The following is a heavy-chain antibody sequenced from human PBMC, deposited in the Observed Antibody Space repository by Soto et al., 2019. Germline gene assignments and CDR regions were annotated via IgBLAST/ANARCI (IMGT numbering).Heavy chain of an antibody. Sequence: SETLSLTCTVSGASVGSGGYYWSWIRQPPGKGLEWIGEINHSGTINFNPSLKSRLTISLDTSKKHFSLKLSSVTDADTAAYYCARADRTLVTSYSLDVWGQGTTVTVSS. CDR3: ARADRTLVTSYSLDV. D-gene: IGHD2-21*02. CDR1: GASVGSGGYY. V-gene: IGHV4-61*03. J-gene: IGHJ6*02. CDR2: INHSGTI.